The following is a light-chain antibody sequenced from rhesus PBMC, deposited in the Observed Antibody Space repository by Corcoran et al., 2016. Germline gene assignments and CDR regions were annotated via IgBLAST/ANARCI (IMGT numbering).Light chain of an antibody. CDR1: QSVSSS. J-gene: IGKJ2*01. CDR2: VAS. V-gene: IGKV3-42*01. CDR3: QQDYSGPYS. Sequence: EIVMTQSPATLSLSPGERATLSCRTSQSVSSSLAWYQQKPGQAPKHLIDVASTRATGIPDRCSGSGSGTECTLTISSLEPEDVGVFYCQQDYSGPYSVGQGTKVEIK.